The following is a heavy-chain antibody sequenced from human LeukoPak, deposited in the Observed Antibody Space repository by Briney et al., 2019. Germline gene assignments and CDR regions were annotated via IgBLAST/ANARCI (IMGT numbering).Heavy chain of an antibody. D-gene: IGHD6-13*01. CDR2: IKQDGSDK. Sequence: RPGGSLTLSCAISGFTSTTAWMTWVRQAPGKGLEWVADIKQDGSDKCYVDSVKGRFIISRDNAKKSVSLHMNNLRVEDTAVYYCVVYKYILSWSAFDFWGRGTMVTVSS. J-gene: IGHJ3*01. V-gene: IGHV3-7*01. CDR1: GFTSTTAW. CDR3: VVYKYILSWSAFDF.